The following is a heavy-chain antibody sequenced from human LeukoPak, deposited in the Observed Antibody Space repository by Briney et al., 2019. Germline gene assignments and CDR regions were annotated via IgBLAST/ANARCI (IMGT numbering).Heavy chain of an antibody. Sequence: PGGSLRLSCAASGFTFSSYAMRWVRQAPGKGLEWVSTISSSGGSTYYADSVKGRFNISRDNSNNTLYLQMNSLRAEDTAVYYCAKNYGSGRSYFGYWGQGILVTVSS. CDR2: ISSSGGST. J-gene: IGHJ4*02. CDR3: AKNYGSGRSYFGY. V-gene: IGHV3-23*01. CDR1: GFTFSSYA. D-gene: IGHD3-10*01.